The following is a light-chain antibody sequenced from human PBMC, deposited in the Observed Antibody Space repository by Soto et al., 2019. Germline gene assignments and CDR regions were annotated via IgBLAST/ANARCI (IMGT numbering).Light chain of an antibody. CDR1: QTPIHSNGYNY. CDR2: LGS. CDR3: MQLLQTPLT. Sequence: DIVMTQSPLSLPVTPGGPASIPSRPSQTPIHSNGYNYLAWFLQKAGQSPQLLIYLGSSRAAGVPDRFSASGSGTDFTLQISRVEAEDVGVYYCMQLLQTPLTFGGGTKVDIK. V-gene: IGKV2-28*01. J-gene: IGKJ4*01.